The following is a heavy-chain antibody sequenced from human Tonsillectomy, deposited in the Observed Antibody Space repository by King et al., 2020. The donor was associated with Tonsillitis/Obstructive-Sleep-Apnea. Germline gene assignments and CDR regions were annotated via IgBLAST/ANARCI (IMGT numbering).Heavy chain of an antibody. J-gene: IGHJ3*02. D-gene: IGHD3-10*01. CDR3: ARERMVGDAFDI. V-gene: IGHV1-2*05. Sequence: QLVQSGAEVKKPGASVKVSCKASGYTFTGYYMHWVRQAPGQGLEWMGRIDPNSGGTNYAQKFQGRVNMTRDTSISTTYMELSRLRSDDTVVYYCARERMVGDAFDIWGQGTMVTVSS. CDR1: GYTFTGYY. CDR2: IDPNSGGT.